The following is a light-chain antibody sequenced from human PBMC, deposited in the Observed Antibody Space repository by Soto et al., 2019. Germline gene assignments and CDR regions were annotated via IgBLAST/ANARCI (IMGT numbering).Light chain of an antibody. J-gene: IGKJ1*01. V-gene: IGKV1-39*01. Sequence: DIQMTQSPSSLSASVGDRVTITCRASQTITNYLNWYQQKPGKAPKLLIYAASTLLGGVPSTFTGGGSGTDFTLTIDSLQPEDFANYFCQQSYSSPWTFGQGTKVEI. CDR1: QTITNY. CDR2: AAS. CDR3: QQSYSSPWT.